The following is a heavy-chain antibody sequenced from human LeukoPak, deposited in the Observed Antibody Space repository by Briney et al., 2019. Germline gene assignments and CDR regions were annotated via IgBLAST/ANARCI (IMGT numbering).Heavy chain of an antibody. CDR3: ARDGNSGYNSDYYYGMDV. D-gene: IGHD5-12*01. CDR1: GFTFSSFA. CDR2: ISYDGTNK. J-gene: IGHJ6*04. Sequence: GRSLRLSCAASGFTFSSFAMHWVRQAPGKGLEWVAVISYDGTNKYNADSVKGRLTISRDNPKNTLYLQMNGLRAEDTAVYYCARDGNSGYNSDYYYGMDVWGKGTTVTVSS. V-gene: IGHV3-30*04.